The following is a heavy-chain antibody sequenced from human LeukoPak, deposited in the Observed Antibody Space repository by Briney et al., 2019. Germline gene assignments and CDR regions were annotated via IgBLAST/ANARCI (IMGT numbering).Heavy chain of an antibody. CDR3: ARAWWYANWYFDI. J-gene: IGHJ2*01. CDR1: GGSPDNYY. V-gene: IGHV4-59*08. CDR2: IFYSGST. Sequence: SETLSLTCSVSGGSPDNYYWSWIRQPPGKGLEYIGYIFYSGSTDYNPSLKSRATISLDTPKKQFSLKLSSVTAADTAVYYCARAWWYANWYFDIWGRGTLVTVSS. D-gene: IGHD2-15*01.